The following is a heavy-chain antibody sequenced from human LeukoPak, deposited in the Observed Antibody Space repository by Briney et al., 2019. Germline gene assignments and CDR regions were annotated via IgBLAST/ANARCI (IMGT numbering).Heavy chain of an antibody. CDR2: ISSSSSYI. CDR1: GFTFSSYS. D-gene: IGHD2-2*01. CDR3: ARGAWGIVVVPAAEPLDY. J-gene: IGHJ4*02. V-gene: IGHV3-21*01. Sequence: PGGSLRLSCAASGFTFSSYSMNWVRQAPGKGLEWVSSISSSSSYIYYADSVKGRFTISRDNAKNSLYLQMNSLRAEDTAVYYCARGAWGIVVVPAAEPLDYWGQGTLVTVSS.